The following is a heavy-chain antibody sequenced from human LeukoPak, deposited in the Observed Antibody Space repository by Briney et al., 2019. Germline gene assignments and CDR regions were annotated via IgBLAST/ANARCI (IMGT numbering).Heavy chain of an antibody. CDR1: GGTFSSYA. Sequence: ASVKVSCKASGGTFSSYAISWVRQAPGQGLEWMGGIIPIFGTANYAQKFQGRVTITTDESTSTAYMELSSLRSEDTAVYYCARRYCSSTSCYYVYWGQGTLVTVSS. CDR2: IIPIFGTA. CDR3: ARRYCSSTSCYYVY. D-gene: IGHD2-2*01. V-gene: IGHV1-69*05. J-gene: IGHJ4*02.